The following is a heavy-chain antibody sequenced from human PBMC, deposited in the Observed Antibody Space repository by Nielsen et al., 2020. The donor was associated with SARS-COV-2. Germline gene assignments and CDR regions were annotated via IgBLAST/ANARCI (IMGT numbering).Heavy chain of an antibody. CDR2: ISSSGGTT. J-gene: IGHJ4*02. CDR1: GFTFSDHY. V-gene: IGHV3-11*01. CDR3: ARDRDIDYFDS. Sequence: SCAASGFTFSDHYMSWIRQPPGRGLEWVSYISSSGGTTNYADSVTGRFTISRDNAKNSLFLQMNSPRAEDTGIYYCARDRDIDYFDSWGQGTLVTVSS.